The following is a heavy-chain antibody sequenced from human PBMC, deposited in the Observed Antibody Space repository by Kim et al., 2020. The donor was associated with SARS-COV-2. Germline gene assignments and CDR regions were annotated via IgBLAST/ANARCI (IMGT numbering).Heavy chain of an antibody. CDR2: IIPIFGTA. J-gene: IGHJ6*02. D-gene: IGHD3-22*01. CDR1: GGTFSSYA. Sequence: SVKVSCKASGGTFSSYAISWVRQAPGQGLEWMGGIIPIFGTANYAQKFQGRVTITADESTSTAYMELSSLRSEDTAVYYCARFSFPRRGGYYYDSSGYPANYYYGMDVWGQGTTVTVSS. CDR3: ARFSFPRRGGYYYDSSGYPANYYYGMDV. V-gene: IGHV1-69*13.